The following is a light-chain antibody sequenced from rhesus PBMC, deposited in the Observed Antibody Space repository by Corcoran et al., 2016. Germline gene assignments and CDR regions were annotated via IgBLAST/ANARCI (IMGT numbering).Light chain of an antibody. CDR2: EVS. V-gene: IGLV2-32*02. CDR3: SSYAGSNIYI. J-gene: IGLJ1*01. CDR1: SNDIGGYNY. Sequence: QAALTQPRSVSGSPGQSVTISCTGTSNDIGGYNYVSWYQQHPGTAPKLMIYEVSKRPSGVSDRFSGSKSGNMASLTISGLQAEDEADYYCSSYAGSNIYIFGAGTRLTVL.